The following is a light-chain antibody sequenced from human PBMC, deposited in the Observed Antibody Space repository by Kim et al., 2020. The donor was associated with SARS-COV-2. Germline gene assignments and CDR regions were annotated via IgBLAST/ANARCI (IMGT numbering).Light chain of an antibody. J-gene: IGLJ3*02. CDR2: GNN. CDR3: AAWDDSLKGPV. CDR1: SSNIGSDS. V-gene: IGLV1-44*01. Sequence: GQRVTISCSGSSSNIGSDSVDWYQQLPGTAPKRLIYGNNQRPSGVPDRFSGSKSGTSASLAISGLQSEDEADYYCAAWDDSLKGPVFGGGTQLTVL.